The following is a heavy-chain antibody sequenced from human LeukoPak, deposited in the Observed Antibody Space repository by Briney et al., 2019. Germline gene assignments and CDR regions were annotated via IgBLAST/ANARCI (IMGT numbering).Heavy chain of an antibody. Sequence: GGSLRLSCAASGFTFSTYWMSWVLQAPGKGLEWVANIKQDGSEKYYVDSVKGRFTISRDNAKNSLYLQMNSLRAEDTAVYYCARVRDYYDSTGYPHYWGQGTLVTVSS. D-gene: IGHD3-22*01. CDR2: IKQDGSEK. J-gene: IGHJ4*02. V-gene: IGHV3-7*01. CDR1: GFTFSTYW. CDR3: ARVRDYYDSTGYPHY.